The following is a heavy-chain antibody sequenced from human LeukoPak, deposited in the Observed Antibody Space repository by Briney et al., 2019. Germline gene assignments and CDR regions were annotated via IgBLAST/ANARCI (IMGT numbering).Heavy chain of an antibody. J-gene: IGHJ4*02. CDR1: GFTFSSHW. Sequence: GGSLRLSCTASGFTFSSHWMSWVRQAPGKGLEWVANINQDGSEKYYVDSVKGRFTISRDNTKNSLYLQMNRLRAEDTAIYYCTRDHVVDGLVFDYWGQGALVTVSS. V-gene: IGHV3-7*03. CDR2: INQDGSEK. CDR3: TRDHVVDGLVFDY. D-gene: IGHD2-15*01.